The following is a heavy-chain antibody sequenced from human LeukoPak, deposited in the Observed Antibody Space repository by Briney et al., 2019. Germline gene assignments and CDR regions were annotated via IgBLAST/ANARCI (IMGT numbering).Heavy chain of an antibody. Sequence: GGSLRLSCEASGFVFKNFEMNWVRQAPGKGLEWIAYISGSGSVTYYADSVTGRFTISRDNSKNSLYLEMNSLRGDDTALYYCVTDYFYHYGDDYSRPDYFQTWGLGTLVTVSS. V-gene: IGHV3-48*03. J-gene: IGHJ1*01. CDR3: VTDYFYHYGDDYSRPDYFQT. CDR1: GFVFKNFE. D-gene: IGHD3-10*01. CDR2: ISGSGSVT.